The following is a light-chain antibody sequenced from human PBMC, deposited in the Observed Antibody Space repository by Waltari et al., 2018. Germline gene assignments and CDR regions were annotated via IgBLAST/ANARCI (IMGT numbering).Light chain of an antibody. CDR1: SGHSNYA. CDR2: VNRDGSR. J-gene: IGLJ3*02. Sequence: QLLLTQSPSASASLGASVKLTCTVSSGHSNYAIAWHQQHPHKAPRHLMEVNRDGSRIKGDGIPDRFSSSSTGAARWLTSPGLQTQDAANYYCQTGGFGVSVFGGGTKLTVL. V-gene: IGLV4-69*01. CDR3: QTGGFGVSV.